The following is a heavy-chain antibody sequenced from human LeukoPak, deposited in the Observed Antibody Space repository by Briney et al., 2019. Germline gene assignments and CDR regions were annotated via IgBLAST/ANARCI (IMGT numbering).Heavy chain of an antibody. CDR2: ISSSSNTI. CDR3: ARDLWRTVSDVHS. V-gene: IGHV3-48*01. CDR1: GFTFSTYS. Sequence: GGSLRLSCAASGFTFSTYSMSWVRQAPGKGLEWVSYISSSSNTIYYTDSVKGRFTISRDNAKNSLYLQMNSLRAEDSAVYYCARDLWRTVSDVHSWGQGTLVTVSS. J-gene: IGHJ4*02. D-gene: IGHD6-19*01.